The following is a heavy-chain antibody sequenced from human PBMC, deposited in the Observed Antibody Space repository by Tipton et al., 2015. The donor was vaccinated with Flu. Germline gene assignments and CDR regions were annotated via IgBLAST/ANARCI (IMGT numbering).Heavy chain of an antibody. Sequence: GLVKSSQTLSLTCGVSGDSVSRNGAAWNWMRQSPSRGLEWLGRTYYKSRWSDAYAVSVNGRLTFSADTSKNQFSLHHNSVTPEDTALYFCARSSQWDSGVLTSPHFDSWHQVTLVSFSS. V-gene: IGHV6-1*01. CDR1: GDSVSRNGAA. CDR2: TYYKSRWSD. CDR3: ARSSQWDSGVLTSPHFDS. D-gene: IGHD1-26*01. J-gene: IGHJ4*02.